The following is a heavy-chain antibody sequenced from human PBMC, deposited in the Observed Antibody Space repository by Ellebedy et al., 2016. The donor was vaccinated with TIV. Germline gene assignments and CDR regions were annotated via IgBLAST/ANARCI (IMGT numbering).Heavy chain of an antibody. Sequence: PGGSLRPSCTVSGFSASNNYMSWVCQAPGKGLQCVLVVYSGGSTYYADSVKGRFTISRDISKNTVFLQMNSLRADDTAVYYCASLISGTDDFDIWGQGTLVSVSS. CDR3: ASLISGTDDFDI. CDR1: GFSASNNY. CDR2: VYSGGST. D-gene: IGHD1-26*01. J-gene: IGHJ3*02. V-gene: IGHV3-53*01.